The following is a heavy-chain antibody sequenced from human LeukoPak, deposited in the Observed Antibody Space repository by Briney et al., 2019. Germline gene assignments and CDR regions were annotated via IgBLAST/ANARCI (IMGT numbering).Heavy chain of an antibody. V-gene: IGHV4-59*01. Sequence: SETLSLTCTVSGGSISRYYWSWIRQPPGKGLEWIGYIYYSGSTNYNPSLKSRVTISVDTSKNQFSLKLSSVTAADTAVYFCARVPPPDSSSPFDSWGQGTLVTVSS. CDR1: GGSISRYY. D-gene: IGHD6-13*01. CDR3: ARVPPPDSSSPFDS. CDR2: IYYSGST. J-gene: IGHJ4*02.